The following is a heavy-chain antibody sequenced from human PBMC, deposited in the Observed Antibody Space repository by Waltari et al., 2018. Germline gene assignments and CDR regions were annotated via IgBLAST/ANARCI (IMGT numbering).Heavy chain of an antibody. CDR1: GGSFSGYY. CDR3: ARAHSSCWYDY. CDR2: INHSGST. J-gene: IGHJ4*02. Sequence: QVQLQQWGAGLLKPSETLSLTCAVYGGSFSGYYWSWIRQPPGKGLGWIGEINHSGSTNYNPSLKSRVTISVDTSKNQFSLKLSFVTAADTAVYYFARAHSSCWYDYWGQGTLVTVSS. D-gene: IGHD6-19*01. V-gene: IGHV4-34*01.